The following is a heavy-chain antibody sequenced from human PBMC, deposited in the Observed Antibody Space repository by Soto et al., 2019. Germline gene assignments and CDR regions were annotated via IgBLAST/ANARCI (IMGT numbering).Heavy chain of an antibody. CDR3: AIDYSGLGTYSF. CDR2: ISSTGSTK. Sequence: EVQLVESGGNLIQPGGSLRLSCAASGITFSNFEMNWVRQAPGKGLEWVSYISSTGSTKYYAASVKGRITISRDNDKNSLYLEMKSLRAQDRAVYYCAIDYSGLGTYSFWGQGALGTVSS. D-gene: IGHD3-10*01. J-gene: IGHJ4*02. V-gene: IGHV3-48*03. CDR1: GITFSNFE.